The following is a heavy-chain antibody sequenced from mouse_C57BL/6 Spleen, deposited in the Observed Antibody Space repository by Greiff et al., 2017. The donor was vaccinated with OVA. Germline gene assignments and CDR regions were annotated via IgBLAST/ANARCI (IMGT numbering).Heavy chain of an antibody. D-gene: IGHD2-2*01. V-gene: IGHV1-53*01. CDR1: GYTFTSYW. J-gene: IGHJ4*01. Sequence: VQLQQPGTELVKPGASVKLSCKASGYTFTSYWMHWVKQRPGQGLEWIGNINPSNGGTNYNEKFKSKATLTVDKSSSTAYMQLSSLTSEDSAVYYCARETNGYYDAMDYWGQGTSVTVSS. CDR2: INPSNGGT. CDR3: ARETNGYYDAMDY.